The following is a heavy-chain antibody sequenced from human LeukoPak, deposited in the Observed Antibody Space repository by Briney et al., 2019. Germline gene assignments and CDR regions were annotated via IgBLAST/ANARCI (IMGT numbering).Heavy chain of an antibody. V-gene: IGHV4-4*07. J-gene: IGHJ6*02. CDR2: IYASGST. D-gene: IGHD3-22*01. Sequence: SETLSLTCTVSGGSISSYYWSWIRQPAGKGLEWIGRIYASGSTNYNPSLKSRVTMSVDTSKNQFSLKLSSVTAADTAVYYCARATYYYDSSGYPVGYYYYGMDVWGQGTTVTVSS. CDR1: GGSISSYY. CDR3: ARATYYYDSSGYPVGYYYYGMDV.